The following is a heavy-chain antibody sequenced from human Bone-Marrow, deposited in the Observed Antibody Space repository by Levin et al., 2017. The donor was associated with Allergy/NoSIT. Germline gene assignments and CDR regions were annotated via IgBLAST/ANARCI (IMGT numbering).Heavy chain of an antibody. V-gene: IGHV3-66*01. J-gene: IGHJ2*01. CDR2: TYSGGST. CDR1: ALTVTGDY. CDR3: ASGRRAPYWYFDL. Sequence: AGGSLRLSCAASALTVTGDYMSWVRQAPGRGLEWVSTTYSGGSTYYADSVKGRFTISRDNPKNTLYLQMNNLRPEDTAVYYCASGRRAPYWYFDLWGRGTLVTVSS.